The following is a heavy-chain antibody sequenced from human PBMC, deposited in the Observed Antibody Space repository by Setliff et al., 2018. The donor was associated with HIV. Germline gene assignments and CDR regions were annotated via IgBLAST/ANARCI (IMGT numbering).Heavy chain of an antibody. Sequence: GASVKVSCKASGGAFSTYAITWVRQAPGQGLEWMGGIIPLFGTANYAQKFQGRVTMTTDASTSTAYMELRSLRSDDTAVYYCARAPSGVVIGPDYWGQGTLVTVSS. V-gene: IGHV1-69*05. D-gene: IGHD3-3*01. CDR2: IIPLFGTA. CDR3: ARAPSGVVIGPDY. CDR1: GGAFSTYA. J-gene: IGHJ4*02.